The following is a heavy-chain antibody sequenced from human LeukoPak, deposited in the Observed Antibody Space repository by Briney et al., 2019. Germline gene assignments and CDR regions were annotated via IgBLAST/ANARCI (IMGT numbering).Heavy chain of an antibody. Sequence: GASLRLSCAASGFTFSSYAMTSVRQAPGEGLGWVSAIRGTDGSTYHADSVKGRFTISRDNAKNTLYLQMNSLRAEDTAVYYCAKDRTSLYYYYYGMDVWGQRNT. V-gene: IGHV3-23*01. CDR3: AKDRTSLYYYYYGMDV. CDR2: IRGTDGST. J-gene: IGHJ6*02. CDR1: GFTFSSYA.